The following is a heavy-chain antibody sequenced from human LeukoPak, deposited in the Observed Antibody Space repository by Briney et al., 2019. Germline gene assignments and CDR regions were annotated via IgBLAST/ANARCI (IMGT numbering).Heavy chain of an antibody. V-gene: IGHV4-39*01. J-gene: IGHJ5*02. CDR1: GGSISSSSYY. CDR3: ARHLIVVVPAAIWWFDP. Sequence: SETLSLTCTVSGGSISSSSYYWGWIRQPPGKGLEWIGSIYYSGSTYYNPSLKSRVTISVDTSKNQFSLKLSSVTAADTAVYYRARHLIVVVPAAIWWFDPWGQGTLVTVSS. D-gene: IGHD2-2*01. CDR2: IYYSGST.